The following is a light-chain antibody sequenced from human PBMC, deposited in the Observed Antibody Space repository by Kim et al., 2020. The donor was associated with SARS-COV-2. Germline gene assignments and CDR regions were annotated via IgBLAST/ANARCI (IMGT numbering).Light chain of an antibody. CDR2: EDT. Sequence: PGQTARINCSGDALPKQYAYWFQQKPGQAPVVLIYEDTERPSGIPERFSGSTSGTTVTLTISAVQAEDEADYYCQSADSSDTFWVFGGGTQLTVL. J-gene: IGLJ3*02. CDR3: QSADSSDTFWV. V-gene: IGLV3-25*03. CDR1: ALPKQY.